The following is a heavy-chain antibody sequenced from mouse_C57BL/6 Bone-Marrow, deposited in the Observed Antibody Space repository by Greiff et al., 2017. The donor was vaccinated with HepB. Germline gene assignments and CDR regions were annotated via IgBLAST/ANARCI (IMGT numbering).Heavy chain of an antibody. CDR2: INSDGGST. V-gene: IGHV5-2*01. D-gene: IGHD2-3*01. Sequence: EVKLVESGGGLVQPGESLKLSCESNEYEFPSHDMSWVRKTPEKRLELVAAINSDGGSTYYPDTMERRFIISRDNTKKTLYLQMSSLRSEDTALYYCARHEDDGYFYWYFDVWGTGTTVTVSS. CDR3: ARHEDDGYFYWYFDV. J-gene: IGHJ1*03. CDR1: EYEFPSHD.